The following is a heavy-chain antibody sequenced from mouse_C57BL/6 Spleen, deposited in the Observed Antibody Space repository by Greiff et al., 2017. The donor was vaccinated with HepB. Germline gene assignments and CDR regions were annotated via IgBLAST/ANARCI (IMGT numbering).Heavy chain of an antibody. CDR3: ARGGSSYWYFDV. CDR2: IYPGSGST. D-gene: IGHD1-1*01. J-gene: IGHJ1*03. CDR1: GYTFTSYW. Sequence: QVQLQQPGAELVKPGASVKMSCKASGYTFTSYWITWVKQRPGQGLEWIGDIYPGSGSTNYNEKFKSKATLTVDTSSSTAYMQLSSLTYEDSAVYYCARGGSSYWYFDVWGTGTTVTVSS. V-gene: IGHV1-55*01.